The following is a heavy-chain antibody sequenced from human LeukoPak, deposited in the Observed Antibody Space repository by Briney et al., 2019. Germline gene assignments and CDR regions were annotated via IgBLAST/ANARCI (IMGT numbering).Heavy chain of an antibody. V-gene: IGHV4-59*06. CDR2: IYYSGST. D-gene: IGHD6-19*01. Sequence: SETLSLTCTVSGGSISSYYWNWIRQHPGKGLEWIGYIYYSGSTYYNPSLKSRVTISVDTSKNQFSLKLSSVTAADTAVYYCARVAVAKDIDYWGQGTLVTVSS. CDR3: ARVAVAKDIDY. J-gene: IGHJ4*02. CDR1: GGSISSYY.